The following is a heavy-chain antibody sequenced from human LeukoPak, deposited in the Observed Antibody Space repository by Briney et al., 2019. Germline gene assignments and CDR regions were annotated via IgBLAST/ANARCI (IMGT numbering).Heavy chain of an antibody. CDR3: ARDPGDYVGDYYMDV. J-gene: IGHJ6*03. CDR2: IKQDGSEK. CDR1: GFTFSSYW. V-gene: IGHV3-7*01. Sequence: PGGSLRLSCAASGFTFSSYWMSWVRQAPGKGLEWVANIKQDGSEKYYVDSVKGRFTISRDNAKNSLYLQMNSLRAEDTAVYYCARDPGDYVGDYYMDVWGKGTTVTVSS. D-gene: IGHD4-17*01.